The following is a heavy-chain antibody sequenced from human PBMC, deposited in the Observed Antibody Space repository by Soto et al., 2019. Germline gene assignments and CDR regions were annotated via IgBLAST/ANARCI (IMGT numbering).Heavy chain of an antibody. V-gene: IGHV3-33*01. J-gene: IGHJ4*02. D-gene: IGHD3-3*01. CDR1: GFTFSSYG. CDR2: IWYDGSNK. Sequence: RGSLRLSCAASGFTFSSYGMHWVLQAPGKGLEWVAVIWYDGSNKYYADSVKGRFTISRDNSKNTLYLQMNSLRAEDTAVYYCARDPDYDFWSGPDYWGQGTLVTVSS. CDR3: ARDPDYDFWSGPDY.